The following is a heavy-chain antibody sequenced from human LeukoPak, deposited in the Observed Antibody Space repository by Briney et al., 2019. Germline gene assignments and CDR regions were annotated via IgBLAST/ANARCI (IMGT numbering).Heavy chain of an antibody. CDR1: GFTFSSYG. CDR3: AKDKYYYGSGSSEGYFDY. J-gene: IGHJ4*02. Sequence: GGSPRLSCAASGFTFSSYGMHWVRQAPGKGLEWVAVISYDGSNKYYADSVKGRFTISRDNSKNTLYLQMNSLRAEDTAVYYCAKDKYYYGSGSSEGYFDYWGQGTLVTVSS. CDR2: ISYDGSNK. D-gene: IGHD3-10*01. V-gene: IGHV3-30*18.